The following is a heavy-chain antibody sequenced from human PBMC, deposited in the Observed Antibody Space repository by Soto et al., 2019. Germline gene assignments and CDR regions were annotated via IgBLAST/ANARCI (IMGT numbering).Heavy chain of an antibody. V-gene: IGHV3-48*02. J-gene: IGHJ6*02. CDR2: ISSSSSTI. CDR1: GFTFSSYS. CDR3: AREFYDYPYYYGMDV. Sequence: GGSLRLSCAASGFTFSSYSMNWVRQAPGKGLEWVSYISSSSSTIYYADSVKGRFTISRDNAKNSLYLQMNSLRDEDTAVYYCAREFYDYPYYYGMDVWGQGTTVTVSS. D-gene: IGHD5-12*01.